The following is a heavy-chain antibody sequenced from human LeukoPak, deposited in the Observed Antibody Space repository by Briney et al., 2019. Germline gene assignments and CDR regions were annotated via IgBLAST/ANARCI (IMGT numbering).Heavy chain of an antibody. Sequence: SGGSLRLSCAASGFTFSSYGMSWVRQAPGKGLEWVGRIKRKSDGGTTDYAAPVKGRFTISRDDSKSIAYLQMNSLKTEDTAVYYCTRASYYDSSGYPNWFDPWGQGTLVTVSS. D-gene: IGHD3-22*01. CDR2: IKRKSDGGTT. CDR1: GFTFSSYG. J-gene: IGHJ5*02. V-gene: IGHV3-15*01. CDR3: TRASYYDSSGYPNWFDP.